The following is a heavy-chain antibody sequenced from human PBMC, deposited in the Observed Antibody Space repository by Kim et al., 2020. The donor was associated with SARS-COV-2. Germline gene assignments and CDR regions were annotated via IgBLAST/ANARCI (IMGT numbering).Heavy chain of an antibody. Sequence: SETLSLTCTVSGGSISSGGYYWSWIRQHPGKGLEWIGYIYYSGSTYYNPSLKSRVTISVDTSKNQFSLKLSSVTAADTAVYYCARSYYYDSSGYYYWGQGTLVTVSS. CDR3: ARSYYYDSSGYYY. CDR1: GGSISSGGYY. CDR2: IYYSGST. V-gene: IGHV4-31*03. D-gene: IGHD3-22*01. J-gene: IGHJ4*02.